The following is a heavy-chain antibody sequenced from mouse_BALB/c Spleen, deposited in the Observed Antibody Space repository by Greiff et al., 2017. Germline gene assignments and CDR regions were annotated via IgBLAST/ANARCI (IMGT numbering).Heavy chain of an antibody. CDR1: GYTFTSYY. Sequence: QVQLKQPGAELVKPGASVKLSCKASGYTFTSYYMYWVKQRPGQGLEWIGGINPSNGGTNFNEKFKSKATLTVDKSSSTAYMQLSSLTSEDSAVYYCTREGAVVAPYAMDYWGQGTSVTVSS. D-gene: IGHD1-1*01. J-gene: IGHJ4*01. V-gene: IGHV1S81*02. CDR2: INPSNGGT. CDR3: TREGAVVAPYAMDY.